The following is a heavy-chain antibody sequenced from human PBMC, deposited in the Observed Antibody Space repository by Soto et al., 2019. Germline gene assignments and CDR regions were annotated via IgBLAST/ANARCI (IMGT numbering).Heavy chain of an antibody. J-gene: IGHJ6*02. Sequence: WIWIRQPPGKGLEWIGNVYYRGTTNYNPSLKSRLTISVDTSKNQFSMMLTSVTAADTAVYYCARKIDKYYYYGLDVWGQGTTVTVSS. D-gene: IGHD3-9*01. CDR3: ARKIDKYYYYGLDV. CDR2: VYYRGTT. V-gene: IGHV4-59*01.